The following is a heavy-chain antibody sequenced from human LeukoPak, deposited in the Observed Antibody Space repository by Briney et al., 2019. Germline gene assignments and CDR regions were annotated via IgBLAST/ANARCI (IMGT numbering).Heavy chain of an antibody. CDR2: IYSGGST. Sequence: GGSLRLSCAASGFTVSSNYMSWVRQAPGKGLEWVSVIYSGGSTYYADSVKGRFTISRDNSKNTLYLRMNSLRAEDTAVYYCARNGYYYDSSGYYGYYMDVWGKGTTVTVSS. CDR3: ARNGYYYDSSGYYGYYMDV. J-gene: IGHJ6*03. V-gene: IGHV3-53*01. D-gene: IGHD3-22*01. CDR1: GFTVSSNY.